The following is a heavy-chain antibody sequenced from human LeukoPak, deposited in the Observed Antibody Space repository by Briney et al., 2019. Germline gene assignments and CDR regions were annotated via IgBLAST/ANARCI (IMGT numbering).Heavy chain of an antibody. CDR3: ARSQILTGYYSYYYGMDV. CDR2: INSDGSST. Sequence: GGSLRLSCAASGFTFSSYWMHWVRQAPGKGLVWVSCINSDGSSTSYADSVKGRFTISRDNAKNTLYLQMNSLRAEDTAVYYCARSQILTGYYSYYYGMDVWGQGTTVTVSS. D-gene: IGHD3-9*01. V-gene: IGHV3-74*01. J-gene: IGHJ6*02. CDR1: GFTFSSYW.